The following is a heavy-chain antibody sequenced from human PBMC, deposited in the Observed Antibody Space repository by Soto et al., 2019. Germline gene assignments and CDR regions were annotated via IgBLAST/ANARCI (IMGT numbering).Heavy chain of an antibody. V-gene: IGHV1-2*02. CDR1: GYTFTGCY. D-gene: IGHD3-10*01. CDR2: MNPNSGGT. Sequence: ASVKVSCKASGYTFTGCYMQWVRPAPGQGREWMGWMNPNSGGTNYAQKCQGRVTMTRDTSISTAYMELSRLRSDDTAVYYCARGRRGKDAFEIWGQGTMVAVSS. CDR3: ARGRRGKDAFEI. J-gene: IGHJ3*02.